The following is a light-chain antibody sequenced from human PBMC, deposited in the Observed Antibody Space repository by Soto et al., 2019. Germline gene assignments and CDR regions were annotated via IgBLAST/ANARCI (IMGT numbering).Light chain of an antibody. J-gene: IGKJ1*01. CDR1: QSISSY. CDR2: AAS. CDR3: QQSYSTPRT. Sequence: LQMSQSPSTLSGFFVHRFTVASRASQSISSYLNWYQQKPGKAPKLLIYAASSLQSGVPSRFSGSGSGTDFTLTISSLQPEDFATYYCQQSYSTPRTFGQGTKVDI. V-gene: IGKV1-39*01.